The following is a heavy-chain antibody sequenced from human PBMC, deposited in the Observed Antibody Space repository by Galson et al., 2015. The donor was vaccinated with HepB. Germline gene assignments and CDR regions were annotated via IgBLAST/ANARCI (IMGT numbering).Heavy chain of an antibody. CDR3: AKDGYCSSTSCYDAVYYYYYYMDV. D-gene: IGHD2-2*03. Sequence: SLRLSCAASGFTFSSYSMNWVRQAPGKGLEWVSYISSSSSTIYYADSVKGRFTISRDNSKNTLYLQMNSLRAEDTAVYYCAKDGYCSSTSCYDAVYYYYYYMDVWGKGTTVTVSS. CDR2: ISSSSSTI. CDR1: GFTFSSYS. V-gene: IGHV3-48*01. J-gene: IGHJ6*03.